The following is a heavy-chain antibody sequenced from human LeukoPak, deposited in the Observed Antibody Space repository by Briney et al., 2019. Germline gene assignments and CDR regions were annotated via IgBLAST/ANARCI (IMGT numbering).Heavy chain of an antibody. CDR3: ATVNSVGATARGFDY. Sequence: ASVKVSCKVSGYTLTELSMHWVRQAPGKGLEWMGGFDPEDGETIYAQKFQGRVTMTEDTSTDTAYMELSSLRSEDTAVYYCATVNSVGATARGFDYWGQGTLVTVSS. CDR2: FDPEDGET. CDR1: GYTLTELS. V-gene: IGHV1-24*01. J-gene: IGHJ4*02. D-gene: IGHD1-26*01.